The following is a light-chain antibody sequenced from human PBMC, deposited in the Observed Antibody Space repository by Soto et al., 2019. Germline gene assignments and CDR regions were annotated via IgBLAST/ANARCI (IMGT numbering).Light chain of an antibody. CDR1: QSVSSD. J-gene: IGKJ2*01. Sequence: EIVMTQSPATRSVSPGDRATLSCRASQSVSSDLAWYQQKPGQAPRLLIYGASTRATGIPTRFRGSGSGTEFTLTISSLQSEDFAVYYCQQYNNWPPYTFGQGTKVDIK. V-gene: IGKV3-15*01. CDR3: QQYNNWPPYT. CDR2: GAS.